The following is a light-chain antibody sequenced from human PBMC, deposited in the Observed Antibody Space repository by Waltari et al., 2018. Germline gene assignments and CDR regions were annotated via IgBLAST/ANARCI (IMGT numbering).Light chain of an antibody. V-gene: IGKV4-1*01. Sequence: DIVMTQSPDSLAVSLGERATIHCKPSQSVLYSSNNKNYLAWYQQKPGQPPKLLIYWASTRESGVPDRFSGSGSGTDFTLTISSLQAEDVAVYYCQQYYNIPWTFGQGTKVEIK. CDR2: WAS. CDR3: QQYYNIPWT. J-gene: IGKJ1*01. CDR1: QSVLYSSNNKNY.